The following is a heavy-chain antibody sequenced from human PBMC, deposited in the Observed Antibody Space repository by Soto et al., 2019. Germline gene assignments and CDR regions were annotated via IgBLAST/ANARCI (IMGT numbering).Heavy chain of an antibody. D-gene: IGHD2-15*01. CDR3: ARISRYCSGGDCHA. Sequence: GGSLRLSCAASGFTFSSYAMSWVRQAPGKGLEWVSAISGSGGSTYYADSVKGRFTISRDNSKDTLYLQMHSLRSEDTAIYYCARISRYCSGGDCHARGQGTQVTVSS. CDR1: GFTFSSYA. V-gene: IGHV3-23*01. CDR2: ISGSGGST. J-gene: IGHJ4*02.